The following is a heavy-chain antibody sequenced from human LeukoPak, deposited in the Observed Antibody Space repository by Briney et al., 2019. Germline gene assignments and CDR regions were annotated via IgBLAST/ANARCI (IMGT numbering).Heavy chain of an antibody. D-gene: IGHD3-10*01. CDR1: GFTFISYW. V-gene: IGHV3-7*01. CDR2: IKQDGSEK. Sequence: GGSLRLSCAASGFTFISYWMSWVRQAPGKGLEWVANIKQDGSEKYYVDSVKGRFTISRDNAKNSLYLQMNSLRAEDTAVYYCARDRPGQGSSSRGQILLWFDGYYYYMDVWGKGTTVTISS. CDR3: ARDRPGQGSSSRGQILLWFDGYYYYMDV. J-gene: IGHJ6*03.